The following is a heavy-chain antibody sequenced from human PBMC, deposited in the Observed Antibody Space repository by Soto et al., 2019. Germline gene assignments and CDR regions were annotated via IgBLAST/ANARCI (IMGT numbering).Heavy chain of an antibody. CDR1: VFTLSRYS. Sequence: PWGSLLLACEVSVFTLSRYSMTWVRQAPGKGLEWVAKIPQEGSDGHYVDSVKGRFTISIDNAKNSVYLQMNSLRAEDTAVYYCARDKLILPAHDFFYGSDVWGQGAKVTVSS. CDR2: IPQEGSDG. J-gene: IGHJ6*02. CDR3: ARDKLILPAHDFFYGSDV. D-gene: IGHD2-21*02. V-gene: IGHV3-7*03.